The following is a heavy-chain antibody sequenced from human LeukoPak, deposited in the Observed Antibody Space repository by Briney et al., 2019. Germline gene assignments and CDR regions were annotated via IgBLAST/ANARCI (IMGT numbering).Heavy chain of an antibody. V-gene: IGHV4-34*01. CDR2: INHSGSN. CDR1: GGSFSGYY. J-gene: IGHJ4*02. Sequence: SETLSLTCAVYGGSFSGYYWSWIRQPPGKGLEWIGEINHSGSNNYNPSLKSRVTISVDTSKNQFSLKLSSVTAADTAVYYCARGGSGGSPILGRANDYWGQGTLVTVSS. D-gene: IGHD2-15*01. CDR3: ARGGSGGSPILGRANDY.